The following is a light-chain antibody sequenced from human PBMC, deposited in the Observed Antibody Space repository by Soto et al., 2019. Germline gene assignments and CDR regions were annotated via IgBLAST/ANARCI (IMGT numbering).Light chain of an antibody. CDR3: SSFAATHTYI. J-gene: IGLJ1*01. CDR1: SSNIGAGYD. V-gene: IGLV1-40*01. Sequence: QSVLTQPPSVSGAPGQRVTISCTGSSSNIGAGYDVHWYQQLPGTAPKLLIYGNSSRPSGVPDRFSGSKSGTSASLAITGLQAEDEADYYCSSFAATHTYIFGTGTKVTVL. CDR2: GNS.